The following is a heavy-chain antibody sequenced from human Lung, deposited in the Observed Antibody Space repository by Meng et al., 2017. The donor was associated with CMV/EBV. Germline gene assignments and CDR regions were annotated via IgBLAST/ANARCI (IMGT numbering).Heavy chain of an antibody. CDR3: ARDLGGNFYFFGY. Sequence: SETXSLXXIVSGGSIISSSYYWGWIRQPPGKGLEWIGSIYYSGTTYYNPSLKSRITISVDTSKNQFSLKLSSVTAADTAVYYCARDLGGNFYFFGYWGQGXLVTVSS. CDR1: GGSIISSSYY. CDR2: IYYSGTT. J-gene: IGHJ4*02. V-gene: IGHV4-39*07. D-gene: IGHD2/OR15-2a*01.